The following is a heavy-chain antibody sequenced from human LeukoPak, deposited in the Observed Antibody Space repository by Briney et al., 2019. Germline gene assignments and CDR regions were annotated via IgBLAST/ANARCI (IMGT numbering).Heavy chain of an antibody. D-gene: IGHD3-10*01. V-gene: IGHV1-69*02. CDR2: IIPILDIT. Sequence: GASVKVSCKASGGTFSSYTISWVRQAPGQGLEWMGRIIPILDITNYAQKFQGRVTITTDKSTSKAYMELSNLTSEDTAVYYCSVRGLIDGGGSYFDYWGQGTLVTVSS. J-gene: IGHJ4*02. CDR3: SVRGLIDGGGSYFDY. CDR1: GGTFSSYT.